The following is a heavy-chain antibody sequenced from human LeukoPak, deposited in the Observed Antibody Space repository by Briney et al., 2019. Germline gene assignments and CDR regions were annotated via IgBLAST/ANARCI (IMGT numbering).Heavy chain of an antibody. J-gene: IGHJ4*02. CDR1: GGTFSSYT. D-gene: IGHD2-2*01. CDR2: IIPILGIA. V-gene: IGHV1-69*04. CDR3: AREDRYCSSTSCLKSFDY. Sequence: SVKVSCKASGGTFSSYTISWVRQAPGQGLEWMGRIIPILGIANYAQKFQGRVTITADKSTSTAYMELSSLRSEDTAVYYCAREDRYCSSTSCLKSFDYWGQGTLVTVSS.